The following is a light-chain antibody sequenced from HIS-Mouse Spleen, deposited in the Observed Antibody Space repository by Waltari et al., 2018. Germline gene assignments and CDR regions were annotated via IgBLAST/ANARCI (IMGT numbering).Light chain of an antibody. CDR1: SSDFGGYNY. Sequence: QSALTQPASVSGSPGQSITISCTGTSSDFGGYNYVPWYQQHPGKAPKLMIYEVSNRPSGVSNRFSGSKSGNTASLTISGLQAEDEADYYCSSYTSSSTLHYVFGTGTKVTVL. V-gene: IGLV2-14*01. J-gene: IGLJ1*01. CDR2: EVS. CDR3: SSYTSSSTLHYV.